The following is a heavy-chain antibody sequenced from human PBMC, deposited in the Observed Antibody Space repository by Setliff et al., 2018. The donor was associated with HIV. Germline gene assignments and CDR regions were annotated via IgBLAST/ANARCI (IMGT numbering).Heavy chain of an antibody. J-gene: IGHJ5*02. CDR1: GFTFDDYL. CDR2: IRSKADRGTT. D-gene: IGHD3-10*02. CDR3: TRGARHTDEYVWFDH. Sequence: GGSLRLSCTASGFTFDDYLMGWFRQAPGKGLEWVSFIRSKADRGTTEYAASVEGRFSISRDDSKSIAYLQMNSLTTDDTAVYYCTRGARHTDEYVWFDHWGQGTLVTISS. V-gene: IGHV3-49*03.